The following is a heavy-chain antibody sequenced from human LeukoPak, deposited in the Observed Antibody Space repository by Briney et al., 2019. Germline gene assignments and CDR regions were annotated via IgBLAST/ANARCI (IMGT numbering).Heavy chain of an antibody. Sequence: PSETLSLTCTVSGGSISSYYWSWIRQPPGKGLEWIGYIYYSGSTNYNPSLKSRVTISVDTSKNQFSLKLSSVTAADTAVYYGARGRGLTGCPNFDYWGQGTLVTVFS. CDR2: IYYSGST. CDR3: ARGRGLTGCPNFDY. V-gene: IGHV4-59*08. D-gene: IGHD7-27*01. J-gene: IGHJ4*02. CDR1: GGSISSYY.